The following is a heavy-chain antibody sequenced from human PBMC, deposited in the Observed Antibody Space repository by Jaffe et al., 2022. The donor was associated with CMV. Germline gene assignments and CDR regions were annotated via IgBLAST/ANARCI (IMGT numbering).Heavy chain of an antibody. Sequence: EVQLVESGGGLVQPGRSLRLSCTASGFTFGDYAMSWVRQAPGKGLEWVGFIRSKAYGGTTEYAASVKGRFTISRDDSKSIAYLQMNSLKTEDTAVYYCTRAGIVWGQGTLVTVSS. CDR3: TRAGIV. CDR2: IRSKAYGGTT. V-gene: IGHV3-49*04. J-gene: IGHJ4*02. CDR1: GFTFGDYA. D-gene: IGHD1-26*01.